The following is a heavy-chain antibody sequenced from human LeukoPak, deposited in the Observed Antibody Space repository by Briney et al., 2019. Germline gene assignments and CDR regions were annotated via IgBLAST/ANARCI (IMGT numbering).Heavy chain of an antibody. D-gene: IGHD6-19*01. CDR2: ISAYNGNT. V-gene: IGHV1-18*01. CDR3: ARDPFDHGIAVAGHYGMDV. J-gene: IGHJ6*02. Sequence: ASVTVSCKPSGGTFSSYAISWVRQAPGQGLEGMGWISAYNGNTNYAQKLQGRVTITTDTSTSTAYMELRSLRSGGTAVYYCARDPFDHGIAVAGHYGMDVWGQGTTVTVSS. CDR1: GGTFSSYA.